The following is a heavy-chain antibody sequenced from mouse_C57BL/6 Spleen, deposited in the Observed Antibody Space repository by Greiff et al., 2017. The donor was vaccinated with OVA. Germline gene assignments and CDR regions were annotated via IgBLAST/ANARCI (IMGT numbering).Heavy chain of an antibody. CDR2: IYPGNSDT. CDR1: GYTFTSYW. D-gene: IGHD1-1*01. J-gene: IGHJ4*01. CDR3: TRSDYYGRDAMDY. V-gene: IGHV1-5*01. Sequence: VQLQQSGTVLARPGASVKMSCKTSGYTFTSYWMHWVKQRPGQGLEWIGAIYPGNSDTSYNQKFKGKAKLTAVTSASTAYMELSSLTNEDSAVYCCTRSDYYGRDAMDYWGQGTSVTVSS.